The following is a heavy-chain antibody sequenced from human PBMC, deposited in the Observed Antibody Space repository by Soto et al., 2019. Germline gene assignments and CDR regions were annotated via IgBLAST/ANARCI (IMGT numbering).Heavy chain of an antibody. V-gene: IGHV1-18*01. CDR3: ARDPITMVRGDYYYGMDV. CDR2: ISAYNGNT. J-gene: IGHJ6*02. D-gene: IGHD3-10*01. Sequence: VSVKVSCKASGYTFTSYGISWVRQAPGQGLEWMGWISAYNGNTNYAQKLQGRVTMTTDTSTSTAYMELRSLRSDDTAVYYCARDPITMVRGDYYYGMDVWGQGTTVTVSS. CDR1: GYTFTSYG.